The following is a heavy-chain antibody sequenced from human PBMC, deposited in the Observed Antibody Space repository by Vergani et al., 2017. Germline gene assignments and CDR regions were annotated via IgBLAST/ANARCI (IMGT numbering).Heavy chain of an antibody. CDR2: MFYSGTT. J-gene: IGHJ4*02. Sequence: QLLLLDSGPGQVKPSETLSLTCGVSDGSINSRSYYWAWIRQPPGKGLEWIGMMFYSGTTYYNPSLKSRVTISVDTSNNHFSLRLNSLTAADTAVYYCARRSGIVYDIFSGTQYFFDFWGQGTLVTVSS. CDR1: DGSINSRSYY. V-gene: IGHV4-39*07. CDR3: ARRSGIVYDIFSGTQYFFDF. D-gene: IGHD3-9*01.